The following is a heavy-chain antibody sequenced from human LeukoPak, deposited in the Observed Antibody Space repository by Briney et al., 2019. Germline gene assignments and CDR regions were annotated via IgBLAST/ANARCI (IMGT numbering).Heavy chain of an antibody. V-gene: IGHV4-31*01. CDR1: GGSISSGGYH. J-gene: IGHJ4*02. CDR3: ARGGLYGDHVCDY. CDR2: ISYSGST. D-gene: IGHD4-17*01. Sequence: PSQTLSLTCTVSGGSISSGGYHWSWIRQNPGKGLEWIGSISYSGSTYYNPSLKSPLTISVDTSKNQFSLKLSSVTAADTAVYYCARGGLYGDHVCDYWGQGTLVTVSS.